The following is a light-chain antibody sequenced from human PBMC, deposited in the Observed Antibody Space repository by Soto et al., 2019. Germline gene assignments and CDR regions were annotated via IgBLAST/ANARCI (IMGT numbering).Light chain of an antibody. V-gene: IGLV2-14*01. CDR3: SSYTGSSSLDVE. CDR1: SSDIGTYNY. CDR2: EVS. J-gene: IGLJ2*01. Sequence: QSALTQPASVSGSPGQSITISCTGTSSDIGTYNYVSWYQHHPDKAPKLMIYEVSNRPSGVSNRFSASKSGNTASLTISGLQAEDEADYYCSSYTGSSSLDVEFGGGTKLTVL.